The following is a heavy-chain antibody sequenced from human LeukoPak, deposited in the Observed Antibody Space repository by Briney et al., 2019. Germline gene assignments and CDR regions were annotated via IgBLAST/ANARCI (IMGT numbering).Heavy chain of an antibody. CDR1: GYSFTSYW. CDR3: ARHLSSSADPLYYYYYMDV. V-gene: IGHV5-51*01. CDR2: IYPGDSDT. Sequence: LGESLKISCKGSGYSFTSYWIGWVRQMPGKGLEWMGIIYPGDSDTRYSPSFQGQVTISADKSISTAYLQWSSLKASDTAMYYCARHLSSSADPLYYYYYMDVWGKGTTVTVSS. D-gene: IGHD6-6*01. J-gene: IGHJ6*03.